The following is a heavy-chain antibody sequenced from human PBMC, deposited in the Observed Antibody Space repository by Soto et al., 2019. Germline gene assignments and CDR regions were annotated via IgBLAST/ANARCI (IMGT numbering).Heavy chain of an antibody. D-gene: IGHD3-22*01. J-gene: IGHJ6*02. CDR2: IYYSGST. Sequence: SETLSLTCTVSGGSISSSSYYWGWIRQPPGKGLEWIGSIYYSGSTYYNPSLKSRVTISVDTSKNQFSLKLSSVTAADTAVYYCGATYYYDSSVGINGMDVWGQGTTVTVSS. CDR1: GGSISSSSYY. V-gene: IGHV4-39*01. CDR3: GATYYYDSSVGINGMDV.